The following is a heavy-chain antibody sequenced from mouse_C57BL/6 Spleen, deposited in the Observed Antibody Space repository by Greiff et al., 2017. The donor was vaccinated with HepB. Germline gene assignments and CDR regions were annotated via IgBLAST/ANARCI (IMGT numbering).Heavy chain of an antibody. D-gene: IGHD2-4*01. CDR3: ARNLIYYDYEGY. J-gene: IGHJ2*01. Sequence: VQLQQPGAELVRPGSSVKLSCKASGYTFTSYWMDWVKQRPGQGLEWIGNIYPSDSETHYNQKFKDKATLTVDKSSSTAYMQLSSLTSEDSAVYYCARNLIYYDYEGYWGQGTTLTVSS. CDR1: GYTFTSYW. V-gene: IGHV1-61*01. CDR2: IYPSDSET.